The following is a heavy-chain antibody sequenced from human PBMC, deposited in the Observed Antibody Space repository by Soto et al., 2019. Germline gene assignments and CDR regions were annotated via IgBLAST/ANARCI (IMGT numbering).Heavy chain of an antibody. CDR3: VSSENGVLRDY. CDR2: ISYDGTNK. J-gene: IGHJ4*02. V-gene: IGHV3-30*03. CDR1: GFTFSTYG. Sequence: GGSLRLSCAASGFTFSTYGLHWVRQAPGKGLEWVAFISYDGTNKYYADSVKGRFTISRDNSKNTLYLQMNSLRAEDTAVYYCVSSENGVLRDYWGQGTSVTVSS. D-gene: IGHD3-22*01.